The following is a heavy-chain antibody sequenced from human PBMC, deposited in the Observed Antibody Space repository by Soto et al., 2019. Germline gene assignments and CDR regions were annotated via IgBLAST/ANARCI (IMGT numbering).Heavy chain of an antibody. D-gene: IGHD5-18*01. Sequence: GSLRLSCAASGFTFSSYAMSWVRQAPGKGLEWVSAISGSGGSTYYADSVKGWFTISRDNSKNTLYLQMNSLRAEDTAVYYCAKDPGYHNWFDPWGQGTLVTVSS. CDR3: AKDPGYHNWFDP. J-gene: IGHJ5*02. CDR1: GFTFSSYA. V-gene: IGHV3-23*01. CDR2: ISGSGGST.